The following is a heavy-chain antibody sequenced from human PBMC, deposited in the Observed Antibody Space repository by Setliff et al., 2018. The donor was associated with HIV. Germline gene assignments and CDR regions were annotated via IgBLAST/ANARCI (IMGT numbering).Heavy chain of an antibody. CDR2: IYHNGNT. D-gene: IGHD3-22*01. V-gene: IGHV4-4*02. CDR3: ARRKYYYDGSDYSGWFDT. CDR1: GGSISRGTW. Sequence: PSETLSLTCAVSGGSISRGTWWSWVRQPPGKGLEWIGEIYHNGNTNYSPSLRSRVSISEDKSKNQFSLKLRSVTASDTAMYYCARRKYYYDGSDYSGWFDTWGQGTLVTVSS. J-gene: IGHJ5*02.